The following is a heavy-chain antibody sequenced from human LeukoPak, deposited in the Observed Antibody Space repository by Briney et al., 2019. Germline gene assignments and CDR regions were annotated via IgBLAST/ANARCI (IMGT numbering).Heavy chain of an antibody. J-gene: IGHJ6*03. Sequence: SQTLSLTCTVSGGSISSYYWSWIRQPPGKGLEWIGYIYYSGSTNYNPSLKSRVTISVDMSKNQFSLKLSSVTAADTAVYYCARTTEGGYTYDYFYYYYMDVWGKGTTVTISS. CDR1: GGSISSYY. CDR2: IYYSGST. D-gene: IGHD5-18*01. CDR3: ARTTEGGYTYDYFYYYYMDV. V-gene: IGHV4-59*01.